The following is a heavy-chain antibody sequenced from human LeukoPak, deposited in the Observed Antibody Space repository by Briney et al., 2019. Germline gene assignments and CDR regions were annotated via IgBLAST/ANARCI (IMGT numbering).Heavy chain of an antibody. Sequence: SGPTLVNPTQTLTLTCTFSGFSLSTSGICVSWIRQPPGKALEWLARIDWDDDKYYSTSLKTRLTISKDTSKNQVVLTMTNMDPVDTATYYCARGMTYYYDSSGYYYFDYWGQGTLVTVSS. V-gene: IGHV2-70*11. CDR1: GFSLSTSGIC. CDR2: IDWDDDK. CDR3: ARGMTYYYDSSGYYYFDY. D-gene: IGHD3-22*01. J-gene: IGHJ4*02.